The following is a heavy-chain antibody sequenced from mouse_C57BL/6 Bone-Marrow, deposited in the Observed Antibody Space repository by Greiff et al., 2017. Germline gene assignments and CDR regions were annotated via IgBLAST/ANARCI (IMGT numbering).Heavy chain of an antibody. V-gene: IGHV1-50*01. CDR2: IDASDSYT. J-gene: IGHJ3*01. CDR1: GYTFTSYW. CDR3: PRDCYYAWFAY. D-gene: IGHD2-3*01. Sequence: QVQLQQPGAELVKPGASVKLSCKASGYTFTSYWMQWVKQRPGQGLEWIGEIDASDSYTNDNQKFKGKVTLSVDTSSSTAYMQLSRLTSEYSAVYYSPRDCYYAWFAYWGQGTLVTGAA.